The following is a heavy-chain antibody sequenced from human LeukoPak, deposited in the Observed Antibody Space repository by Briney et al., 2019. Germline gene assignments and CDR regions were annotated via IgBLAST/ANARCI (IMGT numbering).Heavy chain of an antibody. V-gene: IGHV3-7*01. CDR1: GFTFSSYW. Sequence: GGSLRLSCAASGFTFSSYWMSWVRQAPGKGLEWVANIKQDGSEKYYVDSVKGRFTISRDNAKNSLYLQMNSLRAEDTAVYYCARIKSQGVVVPLLRSTYYFDYWGQGTLVTVSS. J-gene: IGHJ4*02. CDR2: IKQDGSEK. CDR3: ARIKSQGVVVPLLRSTYYFDY. D-gene: IGHD2-21*01.